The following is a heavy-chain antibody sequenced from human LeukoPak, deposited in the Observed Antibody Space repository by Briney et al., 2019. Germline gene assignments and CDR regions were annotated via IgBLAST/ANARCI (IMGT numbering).Heavy chain of an antibody. CDR1: GFTFRSYG. V-gene: IGHV3-30*18. CDR3: ANPAYCTSRSCFQDAFDI. CDR2: ISYDGSNK. Sequence: QPGGSLRLSCTGSGFTFRSYGMHWVRQAPGKGLEWVAVISYDGSNKYYADSVKGRLTISRDNSKNTLYLQMNSLRAEDTAVYYCANPAYCTSRSCFQDAFDIRGQGTMVTVSS. D-gene: IGHD2-2*01. J-gene: IGHJ3*02.